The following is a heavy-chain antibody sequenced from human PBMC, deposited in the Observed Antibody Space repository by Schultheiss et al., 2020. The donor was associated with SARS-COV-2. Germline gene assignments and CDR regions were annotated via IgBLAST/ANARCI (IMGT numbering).Heavy chain of an antibody. Sequence: SETLSLTCTVSGGSISSYYWSWIRQPPGKGLEWIGEINHSGSTNYNPSLKSRVTISVDTSKNQFSLKLSSVTAADTAVYYCARSVLAARPVYFDYWGQGTLVTVSS. D-gene: IGHD6-6*01. J-gene: IGHJ4*02. V-gene: IGHV4-34*01. CDR3: ARSVLAARPVYFDY. CDR1: GGSISSYY. CDR2: INHSGST.